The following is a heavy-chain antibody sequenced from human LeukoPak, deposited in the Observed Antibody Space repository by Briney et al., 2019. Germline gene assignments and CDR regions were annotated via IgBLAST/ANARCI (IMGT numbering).Heavy chain of an antibody. D-gene: IGHD3-16*01. CDR2: IRNKGRGGTT. V-gene: IGHV3-72*01. CDR3: TSVSAGLVEY. CDR1: GFDFIAHY. Sequence: PGGSLRLSCSASGFDFIAHYMDWFRQAPGKGLEWVGRIRNKGRGGTTEYAASVRGRFTISRDDSRSSLFLQMSSLKTDDTAVYYCTSVSAGLVEYWGLGTLVTVSS. J-gene: IGHJ4*02.